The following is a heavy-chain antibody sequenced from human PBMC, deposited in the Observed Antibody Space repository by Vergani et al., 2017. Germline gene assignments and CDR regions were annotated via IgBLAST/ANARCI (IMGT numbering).Heavy chain of an antibody. D-gene: IGHD5-18*01. J-gene: IGHJ4*02. Sequence: QVQLVESGGGVVQPGRSLRLSCAASGFTFSSYGMHWVRQAPGKGLEWVAVIWYDGSNKYYADSVKGRFTISRDNSKNTLYLQMNSLRAEDTAVYYCAKSIWRIQLWLDYWGQGTLVTVSS. CDR1: GFTFSSYG. CDR2: IWYDGSNK. V-gene: IGHV3-33*06. CDR3: AKSIWRIQLWLDY.